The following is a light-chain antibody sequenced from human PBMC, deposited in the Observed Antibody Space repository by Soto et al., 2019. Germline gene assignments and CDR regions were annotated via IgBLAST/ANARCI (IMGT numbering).Light chain of an antibody. Sequence: DIVMTQSPLSLPVTPGEPASISCRSSRSLLHSNGYNYLAWYLQKPGQSPHLLIYLGSNRASGVPDRFGSSGPGTDFTLNTTRVEAEDVGLYYCMQAPHTPWTLAQGTKVEIK. V-gene: IGKV2-28*01. CDR2: LGS. CDR1: RSLLHSNGYNY. J-gene: IGKJ1*01. CDR3: MQAPHTPWT.